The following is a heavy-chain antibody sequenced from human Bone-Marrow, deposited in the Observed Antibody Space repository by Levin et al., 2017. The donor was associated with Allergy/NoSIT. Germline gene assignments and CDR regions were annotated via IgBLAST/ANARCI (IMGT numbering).Heavy chain of an antibody. CDR2: IPHDGANT. J-gene: IGHJ5*01. CDR1: GFTFSNFA. CDR3: ARGPGLAVGKGYFDS. Sequence: GGSLRLSCAASGFTFSNFAMHWVRQAPGKGLEWVAAIPHDGANTYYTDSVRGRFTISRDNSKNTLFVGMNSLRVEDTAVYYCARGPGLAVGKGYFDSWGQGTLVTVSS. V-gene: IGHV3-30-3*01. D-gene: IGHD6-19*01.